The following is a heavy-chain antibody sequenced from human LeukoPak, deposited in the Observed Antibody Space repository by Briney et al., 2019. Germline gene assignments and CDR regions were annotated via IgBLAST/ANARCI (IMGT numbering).Heavy chain of an antibody. D-gene: IGHD3-3*01. J-gene: IGHJ4*02. Sequence: ASVTVSCKASGYTFTSYYMHWVRQAPGQGLEWMGTINPSGGSTSYAQKFQGRVTMTRDTSTSTVYMELSSLRSEDTAVYYCARTGGVATPFDYWGQGTLVTVSS. CDR3: ARTGGVATPFDY. V-gene: IGHV1-46*01. CDR1: GYTFTSYY. CDR2: INPSGGST.